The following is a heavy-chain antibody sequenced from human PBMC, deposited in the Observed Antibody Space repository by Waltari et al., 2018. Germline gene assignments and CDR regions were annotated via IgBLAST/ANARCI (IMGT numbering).Heavy chain of an antibody. Sequence: QVQLVQSVAEVRKPGSSVKVSCEASGGTFSRSAISWVRQAPGQGLEWMGGIIPIFGTANDAQKLQGSVTITADESTSTAYMELSSLRSEDTAVYYCARAGTHGPFDYWGQGTLVTVSS. CDR1: GGTFSRSA. D-gene: IGHD2-8*01. CDR2: IIPIFGTA. J-gene: IGHJ4*02. CDR3: ARAGTHGPFDY. V-gene: IGHV1-69*01.